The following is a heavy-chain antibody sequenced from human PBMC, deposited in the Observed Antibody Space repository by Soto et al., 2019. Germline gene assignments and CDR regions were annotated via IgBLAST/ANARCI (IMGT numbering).Heavy chain of an antibody. V-gene: IGHV4-39*07. CDR1: GGSINSGSYY. J-gene: IGHJ4*02. Sequence: SEALSLTCTGSGGSINSGSYYWGLIRQPPGKGLEWIGTIYYSGSAYYNPSLKRRVTISVDTSKNQFSLRLSSVTAADTAVYYCARVGPMVTPIYYFDYWGQGTLVTVSS. D-gene: IGHD5-18*01. CDR3: ARVGPMVTPIYYFDY. CDR2: IYYSGSA.